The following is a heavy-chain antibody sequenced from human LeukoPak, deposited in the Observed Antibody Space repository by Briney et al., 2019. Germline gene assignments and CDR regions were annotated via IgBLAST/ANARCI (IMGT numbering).Heavy chain of an antibody. J-gene: IGHJ4*02. D-gene: IGHD3-9*01. CDR2: INTDGRTI. CDR1: GFTFTNYW. CDR3: ARALRYFEDY. V-gene: IGHV3-74*01. Sequence: GGSLRLSCAASGFTFTNYWMNWVRQAPGKGLVWVSRINTDGRTITYADSVKGRFTISRDNAKNTLYLQMNSLRAEDTAVYYCARALRYFEDYWGQGTLVTVSS.